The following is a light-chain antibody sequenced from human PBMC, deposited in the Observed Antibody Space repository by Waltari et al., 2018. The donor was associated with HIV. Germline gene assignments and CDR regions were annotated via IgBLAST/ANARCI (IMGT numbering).Light chain of an antibody. CDR2: RNN. CDR1: RSTIGSNH. V-gene: IGLV1-47*01. J-gene: IGLJ3*02. CDR3: ATWDDSLSGWV. Sequence: QSVLTQPPSASGTPGPRVTISCSGSRSTIGSNHVYWYQQIPGTAPKPLIYRNNQRPSGVPDRFSGSKSGTSASLAISGLRSEDEADYYCATWDDSLSGWVFGGGTKLTVL.